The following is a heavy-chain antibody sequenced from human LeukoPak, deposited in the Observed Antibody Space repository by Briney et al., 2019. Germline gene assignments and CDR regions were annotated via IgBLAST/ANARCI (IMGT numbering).Heavy chain of an antibody. CDR1: GFTFSSYG. J-gene: IGHJ4*02. V-gene: IGHV3-33*01. CDR2: MEYDGSNK. CDR3: ARLGYDSSGYLHYFDY. D-gene: IGHD3-22*01. Sequence: GGSLRLSCAASGFTFSSYGMHWVRQAPGKGLEWVSFMEYDGSNKYYADSVKGRFTISRDNAKNSLYLQMNSLRAEDTALYYCARLGYDSSGYLHYFDYWGQGTLVTVSS.